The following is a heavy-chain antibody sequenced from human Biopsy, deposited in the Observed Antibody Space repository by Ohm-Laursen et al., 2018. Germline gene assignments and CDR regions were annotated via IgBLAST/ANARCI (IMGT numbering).Heavy chain of an antibody. CDR1: GFTVSTTY. Sequence: SLRLSCAASGFTVSTTYMSWVRQAPGKGLEWVASISSTSNHIHYVDSVWGRFTISRDNAENSLYLEMNSLRVEDTAVYYCAKDDYDRVSSGYYFDSWGQETLVSVSS. J-gene: IGHJ4*02. V-gene: IGHV3-21*01. CDR3: AKDDYDRVSSGYYFDS. CDR2: ISSTSNHI. D-gene: IGHD3-10*02.